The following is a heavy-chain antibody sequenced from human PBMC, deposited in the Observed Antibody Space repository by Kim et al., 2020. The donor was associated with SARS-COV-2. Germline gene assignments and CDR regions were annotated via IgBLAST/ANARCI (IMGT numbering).Heavy chain of an antibody. V-gene: IGHV4-31*02. Sequence: TPALKGRVTISVDTSKNQFSLKLSSVTAADTAVYYCARGVAAAGRWYFDLWGRGTLVTVSS. CDR3: ARGVAAAGRWYFDL. J-gene: IGHJ2*01. D-gene: IGHD6-13*01.